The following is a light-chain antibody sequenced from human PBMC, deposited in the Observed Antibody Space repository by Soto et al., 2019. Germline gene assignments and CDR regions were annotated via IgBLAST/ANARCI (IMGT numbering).Light chain of an antibody. Sequence: DILINQAAQSLAVSLRGRSTGNCKSTEGVLYSSNNKNYLAWYQQKPGLPPKLLIYWASTRESGVPDRFSGIGSVTDFTLTISSLQAEDVAVYYCQQYYSTLPITFGQGSRLAI. CDR1: EGVLYSSNNKNY. V-gene: IGKV4-1*01. CDR3: QQYYSTLPIT. CDR2: WAS. J-gene: IGKJ5*01.